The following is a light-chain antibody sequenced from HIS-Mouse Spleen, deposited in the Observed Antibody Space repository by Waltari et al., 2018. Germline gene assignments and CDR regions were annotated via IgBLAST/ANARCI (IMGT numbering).Light chain of an antibody. V-gene: IGLV2-23*01. Sequence: QSALTQPASVSGSPGQSITISCTGTSSDVGRYNPVSWYQQPPGKAPKLMIYEGSQRPSGVSNRFSGSKSGNTASLTISGLQAEDEADYYCCSYAGSRVFGGGTKLTVL. CDR2: EGS. J-gene: IGLJ3*02. CDR1: SSDVGRYNP. CDR3: CSYAGSRV.